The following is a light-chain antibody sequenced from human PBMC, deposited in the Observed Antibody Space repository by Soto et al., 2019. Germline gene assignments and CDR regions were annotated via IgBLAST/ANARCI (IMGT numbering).Light chain of an antibody. J-gene: IGKJ2*01. V-gene: IGKV1-17*01. CDR3: LQHNSYPRT. CDR2: GAY. CDR1: QGIGSD. Sequence: DIQMTQSPSSLSASVGDRVTITCRASQGIGSDLAWNQQQPGKAPKRLIFGAYTLQSGVPSRFSGSRSGTEFSLTISGLQPEDFATYYCLQHNSYPRTFGQGTKLEIK.